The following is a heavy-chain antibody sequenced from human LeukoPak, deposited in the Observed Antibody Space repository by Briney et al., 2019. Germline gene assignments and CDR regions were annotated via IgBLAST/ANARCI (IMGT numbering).Heavy chain of an antibody. J-gene: IGHJ6*02. D-gene: IGHD1-26*01. Sequence: SETLSLTCTVSGGSINNFYWSWIRQPPGKRLEWIGYIYSSGNTNYNPSLQSRITISVDTSKNQSSLRLTSVTAADTAVYYCARLSGATTPYYYYGMDVWAKGPRSPSP. CDR1: GGSINNFY. CDR2: IYSSGNT. CDR3: ARLSGATTPYYYYGMDV. V-gene: IGHV4-59*08.